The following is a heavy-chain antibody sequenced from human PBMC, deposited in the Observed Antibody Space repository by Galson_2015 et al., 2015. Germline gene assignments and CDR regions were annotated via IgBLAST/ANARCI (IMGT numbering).Heavy chain of an antibody. CDR1: GFTFRSYA. J-gene: IGHJ5*02. V-gene: IGHV3-30-3*01. Sequence: SLRLSCAASGFTFRSYAMHWVRQAPGKGLEWVAVMSYDGSNKYYADSVKGRFTISRDNSKNTLYLQMNSLRAEDTAVYYCTRDRDPVVVAATGWFDPWGQGTLVTVSS. D-gene: IGHD2-15*01. CDR3: TRDRDPVVVAATGWFDP. CDR2: MSYDGSNK.